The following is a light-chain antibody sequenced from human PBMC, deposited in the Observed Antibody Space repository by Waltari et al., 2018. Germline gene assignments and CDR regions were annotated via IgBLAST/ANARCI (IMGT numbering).Light chain of an antibody. CDR3: QQYNNYPPT. CDR2: DAS. CDR1: QDISKW. V-gene: IGKV1D-16*01. J-gene: IGKJ3*01. Sequence: IQVTQSPFSVSASVGDRVTITCRASQDISKWLALYQQKPEKAPKSLIYDASRLPSGVPSRFNGSRSGTDFTLTNYRLQAGDLATYCCQQYNNYPPTFGPGTKVDVK.